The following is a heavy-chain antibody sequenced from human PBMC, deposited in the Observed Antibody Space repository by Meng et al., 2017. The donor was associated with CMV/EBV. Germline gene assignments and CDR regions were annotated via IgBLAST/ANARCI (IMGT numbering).Heavy chain of an antibody. Sequence: ASVKVSCKASGYVFTSYDINWVRQAPGQGLEWLGWISVYKGDTNYAQKVQGRVTLTADTSTSTAYMELRGLRSDDTAVYYCARDAGTFLAYRGYFDYWGQGTLVTVSS. CDR3: ARDAGTFLAYRGYFDY. CDR2: ISVYKGDT. CDR1: GYVFTSYD. D-gene: IGHD3-3*02. J-gene: IGHJ4*02. V-gene: IGHV1-18*01.